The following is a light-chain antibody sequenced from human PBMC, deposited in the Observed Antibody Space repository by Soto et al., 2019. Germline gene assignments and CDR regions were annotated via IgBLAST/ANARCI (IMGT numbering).Light chain of an antibody. J-gene: IGKJ5*01. CDR2: DAS. CDR3: QQYNSYSIT. Sequence: DIQTTSSPSTLSASVEYNFTLTCLASQNISTWMAWFQQKPGKAPNLLIYDASSLQSGVPSRFSGSGSGTQFTLTISSLQPDDFATYFCQQYNSYSITFGQGTQLEIK. CDR1: QNISTW. V-gene: IGKV1-5*01.